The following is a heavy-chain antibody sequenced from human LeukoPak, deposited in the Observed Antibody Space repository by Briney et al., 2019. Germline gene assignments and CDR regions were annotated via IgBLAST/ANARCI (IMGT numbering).Heavy chain of an antibody. CDR3: ARDLGSSWYGGYGIDY. CDR1: GGSISSYY. V-gene: IGHV4-4*07. CDR2: IYTSGST. D-gene: IGHD6-13*01. Sequence: ASETLSLTCTVSGGSISSYYWSWIRQPAGKGLEWIGRIYTSGSTNYNPSLKSRVTMSVDTSKNQFSLKLSSVTAADTAVYYCARDLGSSWYGGYGIDYWGQGTLVTVSS. J-gene: IGHJ4*02.